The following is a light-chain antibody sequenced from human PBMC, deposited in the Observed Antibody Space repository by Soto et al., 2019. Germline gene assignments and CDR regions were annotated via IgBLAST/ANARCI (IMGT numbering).Light chain of an antibody. CDR2: WAS. CDR3: QQYLATFT. CDR1: QTILYSSNNKNA. V-gene: IGKV4-1*01. Sequence: DIVMTQSPDSLAVSLGERATINCKSSQTILYSSNNKNALAWFQQTPGQPPKLLIYWASTRASVVPDRFSGSGSGTDFTLTISILQAEDVAVYYCQQYLATFTFGGGTKVEIK. J-gene: IGKJ4*01.